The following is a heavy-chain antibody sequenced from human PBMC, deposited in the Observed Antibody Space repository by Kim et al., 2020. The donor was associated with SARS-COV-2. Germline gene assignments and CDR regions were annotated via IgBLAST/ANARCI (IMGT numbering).Heavy chain of an antibody. CDR2: ISGSGGST. J-gene: IGHJ5*02. V-gene: IGHV3-23*01. Sequence: GGSLRLSCAASGFTFSSYAMSWVRQAPGKGLEWVSAISGSGGSTYYADSVKGRFTISRDNSKNTLYLQMNSLRAEDTAVYYCANSGWVVNWVDPWGQGTLVTVSS. CDR3: ANSGWVVNWVDP. CDR1: GFTFSSYA. D-gene: IGHD6-19*01.